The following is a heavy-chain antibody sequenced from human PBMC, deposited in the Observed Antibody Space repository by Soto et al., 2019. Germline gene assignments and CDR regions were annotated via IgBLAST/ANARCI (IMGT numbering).Heavy chain of an antibody. D-gene: IGHD3-22*01. V-gene: IGHV3-48*03. J-gene: IGHJ6*02. Sequence: GGSLRLSCAASGFTFSSYEMNWVRQAPGKGLEWVSYISSSGSTIYYADSVKGRFTISRDNAKNSLYLQMNSLRAEDTAVYYCARGGYYDSSGYSNRLYYYGMDVWGQGTTVTVSS. CDR1: GFTFSSYE. CDR2: ISSSGSTI. CDR3: ARGGYYDSSGYSNRLYYYGMDV.